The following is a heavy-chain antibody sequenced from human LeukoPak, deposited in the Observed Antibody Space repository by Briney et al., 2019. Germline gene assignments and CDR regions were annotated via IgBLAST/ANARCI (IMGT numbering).Heavy chain of an antibody. J-gene: IGHJ4*02. V-gene: IGHV3-30-3*01. CDR2: ISYDGSNK. D-gene: IGHD3-10*01. CDR1: GFTFSSYA. Sequence: GRSLRLSCAASGFTFSSYAMHWVRQAPGKGLELVAVISYDGSNKYHADFVKGRFTISRDNSKNTLYPQMNSLRAEDTAVYYCASRPYGSGSYYSGTDYWGQGTLVTVSS. CDR3: ASRPYGSGSYYSGTDY.